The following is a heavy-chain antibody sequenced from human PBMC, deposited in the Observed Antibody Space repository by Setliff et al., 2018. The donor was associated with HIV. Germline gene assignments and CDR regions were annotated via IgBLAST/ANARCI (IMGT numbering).Heavy chain of an antibody. CDR3: AMSYTDTSGYLN. Sequence: SETLSLTCTVSGGSINSYYWNWIRQPPGKGLEWIGYIYTSGSTNYNPSLKSRVTISVDTSENQFSLKLNSVTAADTAVYYCAMSYTDTSGYLNWGQGTLVTVSS. V-gene: IGHV4-4*09. J-gene: IGHJ4*02. D-gene: IGHD3-22*01. CDR2: IYTSGST. CDR1: GGSINSYY.